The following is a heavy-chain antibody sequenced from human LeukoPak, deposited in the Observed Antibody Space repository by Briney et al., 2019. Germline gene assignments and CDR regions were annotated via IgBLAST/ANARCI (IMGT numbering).Heavy chain of an antibody. V-gene: IGHV1-18*01. CDR2: ISSYNGAT. J-gene: IGHJ3*02. D-gene: IGHD2-21*02. CDR1: GYTFINYG. Sequence: ASMKVSCKASGYTFINYGVSWVRQAPGQGLEWMGWISSYNGATNYAQRFQGRVTMTTDTSTATAYLELRSLRSDDTAVYFCARGPYCGGDCSSSDSFDIWGQGTMVTVSS. CDR3: ARGPYCGGDCSSSDSFDI.